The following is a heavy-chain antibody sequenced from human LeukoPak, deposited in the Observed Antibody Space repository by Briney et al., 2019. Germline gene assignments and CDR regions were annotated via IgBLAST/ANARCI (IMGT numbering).Heavy chain of an antibody. D-gene: IGHD5-18*01. CDR1: GFTFSSYS. CDR3: ARTWIQLWLWKGAFDI. J-gene: IGHJ3*02. V-gene: IGHV3-21*01. Sequence: GGSPRLSCAASGFTFSSYSMNWVRQAPGKGLEWVSSISSSSSYIYYADSVEGRFTISRDNAKNSLYLQMNSLRAEDTAVYYCARTWIQLWLWKGAFDIWGQGTMVTVSS. CDR2: ISSSSSYI.